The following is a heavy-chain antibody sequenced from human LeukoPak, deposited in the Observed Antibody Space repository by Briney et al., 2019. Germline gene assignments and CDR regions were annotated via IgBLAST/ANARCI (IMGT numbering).Heavy chain of an antibody. V-gene: IGHV3-23*01. J-gene: IGHJ6*02. D-gene: IGHD3-9*01. CDR3: ARAQYYDSMTAGGMDV. CDR1: GFTFNNYA. Sequence: GGSLRLSCAASGFTFNNYAMSWVRQAPGKGPEWLSAISGSGGTTYSADSVKGRFTISRDNAKNTLYLQMNSLRTEDTAVYYCARAQYYDSMTAGGMDVWGQGTTVTVSS. CDR2: ISGSGGTT.